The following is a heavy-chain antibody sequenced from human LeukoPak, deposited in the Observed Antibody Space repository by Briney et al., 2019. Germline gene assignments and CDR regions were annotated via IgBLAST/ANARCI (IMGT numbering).Heavy chain of an antibody. CDR2: INRSRST. CDR1: CGPFSVYY. CDR3: ASLDLYCGSVSYYS. V-gene: IGHV4-34*01. Sequence: SETLPLTRAVCCGPFSVYYWRWIRQPPGKGLEWIGEINRSRSTNYNPSRKSRITISADTSKNQFSLKLSSVTAADTAVYYCASLDLYCGSVSYYSWGQRTLVSVS. D-gene: IGHD3-10*01. J-gene: IGHJ4*02.